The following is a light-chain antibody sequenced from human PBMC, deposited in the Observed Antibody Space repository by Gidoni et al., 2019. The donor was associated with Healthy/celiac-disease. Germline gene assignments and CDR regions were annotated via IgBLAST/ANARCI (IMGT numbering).Light chain of an antibody. V-gene: IGKV3-20*01. CDR1: QSVSSSY. CDR3: QQYGSSPPFT. Sequence: IVLTQSPRTLSLSPGERATLSCRASQSVSSSYLAWYQQKPGQAPRLLLYGAASRATGIRDRFSGSGSGTDITLTNSRLEPEYFAVYFCQQYGSSPPFTFGPGTKVDIK. J-gene: IGKJ3*01. CDR2: GAA.